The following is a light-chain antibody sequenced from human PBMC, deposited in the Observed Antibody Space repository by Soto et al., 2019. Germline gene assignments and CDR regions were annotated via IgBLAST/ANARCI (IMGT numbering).Light chain of an antibody. Sequence: DIQMTQSPSSLSASVGDRITITCQASEDITNYLHWYQQKPGKAPKLLIYDASNLETGVPSRFSGSGSGTDVSFTISSLQAEDIATYYCQQYDYMPYTFGQGTKLEMK. CDR1: EDITNY. CDR2: DAS. V-gene: IGKV1-33*01. J-gene: IGKJ2*01. CDR3: QQYDYMPYT.